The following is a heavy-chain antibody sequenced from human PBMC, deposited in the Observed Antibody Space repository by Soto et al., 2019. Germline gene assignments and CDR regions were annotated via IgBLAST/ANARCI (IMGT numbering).Heavy chain of an antibody. D-gene: IGHD6-19*01. Sequence: VQLVESGGGVVQPGRSLRLSCAASGFTFSDYAMHWVRQAPGKGLEWVAVVSHDGRNTHYADSVKGRFTISRDSSKNTVSLEMTGLRAEDTAVYYCATGGGQWLVSSDFSYWGQGALVTVSS. V-gene: IGHV3-30*03. CDR2: VSHDGRNT. CDR1: GFTFSDYA. CDR3: ATGGGQWLVSSDFSY. J-gene: IGHJ4*02.